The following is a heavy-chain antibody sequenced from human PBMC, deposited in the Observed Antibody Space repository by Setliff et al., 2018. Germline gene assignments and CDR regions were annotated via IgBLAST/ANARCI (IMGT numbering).Heavy chain of an antibody. CDR3: TRRPRGRAAFDI. Sequence: SETLSLTCTGSGGSISTSSHHWVWIRQSPGKGLEWIGTIYSSGTTYYNLSLKSRVTISLDTSKSQFSLNLGSVTAADTAVYYCTRRPRGRAAFDIWGQGTMVTVSS. V-gene: IGHV4-39*01. CDR1: GGSISTSSHH. D-gene: IGHD3-10*01. CDR2: IYSSGTT. J-gene: IGHJ3*02.